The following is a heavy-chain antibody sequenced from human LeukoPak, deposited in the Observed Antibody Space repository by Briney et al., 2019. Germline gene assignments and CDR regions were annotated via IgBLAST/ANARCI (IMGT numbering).Heavy chain of an antibody. D-gene: IGHD5-18*01. CDR3: ARQPANTAAFDI. CDR2: VRDNGES. CDR1: GGSINTYY. J-gene: IGHJ3*02. Sequence: PSETLSLTCTVSGGSINTYYWSWIRQPPGKRLEWIAYVRDNGESNYNPSLKSRVAISLDTANNQISLRLNFVTAADTAIYYCARQPANTAAFDIWGLGTMVTVSS. V-gene: IGHV4-59*08.